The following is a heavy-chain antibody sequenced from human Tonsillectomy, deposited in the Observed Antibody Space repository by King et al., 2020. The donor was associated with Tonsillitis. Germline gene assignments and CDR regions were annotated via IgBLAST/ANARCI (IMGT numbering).Heavy chain of an antibody. CDR1: GFTFSSYA. D-gene: IGHD3-9*01. Sequence: VQLVESGGGLVQPGGSLRLSCAASGFTFSSYAMSWVRQAPGKGLEWVSAISGSGDNTYYADSVKGRFTISRDNSKNTLYLQMNSLRAEDTAVYYCAKGRYFDGSSLGLWGQGTLVTVSS. J-gene: IGHJ4*02. CDR3: AKGRYFDGSSLGL. CDR2: ISGSGDNT. V-gene: IGHV3-23*04.